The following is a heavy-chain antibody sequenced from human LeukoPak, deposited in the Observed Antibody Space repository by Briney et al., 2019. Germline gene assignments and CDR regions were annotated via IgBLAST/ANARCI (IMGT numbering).Heavy chain of an antibody. V-gene: IGHV3-30*02. D-gene: IGHD2-8*01. CDR2: IRSDGSDK. CDR1: GFTFSGYD. J-gene: IGHJ4*02. Sequence: SGGSLRLSCAASGFTFSGYDMHWVRQAPGKGLEWVALIRSDGSDKYYADSVKGRFTISRDNAKNTLDLQMNSLRAEDTAVYYCARGEKSWINGFDLWGQGTLVTVSS. CDR3: ARGEKSWINGFDL.